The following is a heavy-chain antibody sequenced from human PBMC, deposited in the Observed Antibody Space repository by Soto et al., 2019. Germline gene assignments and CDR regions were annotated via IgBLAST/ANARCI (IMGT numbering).Heavy chain of an antibody. Sequence: SETLSLTCTVSGGSISSYYWSWIRQPPGKGLEWIGYIYYSGSTNYNPSLKSRVTISVDTSKNQFSLKLSSVTAADTAVYYCARRADYDTYYYYYMDVWGKGTTVTVSS. CDR1: GGSISSYY. J-gene: IGHJ6*03. CDR2: IYYSGST. CDR3: ARRADYDTYYYYYMDV. D-gene: IGHD4-17*01. V-gene: IGHV4-59*08.